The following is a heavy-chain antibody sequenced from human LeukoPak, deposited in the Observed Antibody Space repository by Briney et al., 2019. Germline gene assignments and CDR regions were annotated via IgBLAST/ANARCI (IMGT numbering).Heavy chain of an antibody. V-gene: IGHV3-53*01. Sequence: GGSLRLSCAASGFTVSSNYMSWVRQALGKGLEWVSVIYSGGSTYYADSVKGRFTISRDNSKNTLYLQMNSLRAEDTAVYYCAGSSSSWYYYYGMDVWGQGTTVTVSS. J-gene: IGHJ6*02. CDR2: IYSGGST. CDR1: GFTVSSNY. D-gene: IGHD6-13*01. CDR3: AGSSSSWYYYYGMDV.